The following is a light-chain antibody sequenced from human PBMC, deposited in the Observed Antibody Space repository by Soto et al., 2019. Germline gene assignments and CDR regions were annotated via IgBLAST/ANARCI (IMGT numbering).Light chain of an antibody. CDR2: EAT. J-gene: IGLJ2*01. CDR1: SSDVGGFNL. V-gene: IGLV2-23*01. Sequence: QSVLTQPASVSGSPGQSITISCTGTSSDVGGFNLVSWYQQHPGKDPKLIIYEATKRPSGVSNRFSGSKSGNTASMTISGLQAEDEADYFCCSYARSSTDVFGGGTKVTVL. CDR3: CSYARSSTDV.